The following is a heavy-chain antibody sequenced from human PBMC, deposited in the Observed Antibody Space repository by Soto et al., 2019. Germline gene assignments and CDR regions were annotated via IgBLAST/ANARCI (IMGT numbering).Heavy chain of an antibody. CDR3: SRGRYGDY. CDR1: GYTFTSYG. V-gene: IGHV1-18*01. J-gene: IGHJ4*02. D-gene: IGHD1-1*01. Sequence: QVHLVQSGAEVKKPGASVKVSCKASGYTFTSYGITWVRQAPGQGLEWMGWISAHNGNTDYAQKLQGRVIVTRDTSTSTAYMELRSLRSDDTAVYYCSRGRYGDYWGQGALVTVSS. CDR2: ISAHNGNT.